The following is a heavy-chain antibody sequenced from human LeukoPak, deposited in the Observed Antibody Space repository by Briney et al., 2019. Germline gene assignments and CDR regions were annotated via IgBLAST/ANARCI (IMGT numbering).Heavy chain of an antibody. V-gene: IGHV3-30-3*01. D-gene: IGHD1-26*01. CDR2: ISYDGSNK. CDR1: GFTFRSST. CDR3: ASSGELHFDY. Sequence: GGSLRLSCAASGFTFRSSTMHWVRQAPGKGLEWVAVISYDGSNKYYADSVKGRFTISRDNSKNTLYLQMNSLRAEDTAVYYCASSGELHFDYWGQGTLVTVSS. J-gene: IGHJ4*02.